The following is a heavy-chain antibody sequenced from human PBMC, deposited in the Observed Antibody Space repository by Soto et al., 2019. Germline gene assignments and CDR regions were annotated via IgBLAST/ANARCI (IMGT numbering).Heavy chain of an antibody. J-gene: IGHJ4*02. Sequence: VQLVQSGAEVKKPGASVKVSCKASGYTFSSYEMNWVRQAPGKTLEWVSYISSAGDSSYYADSVKSRFTISRDNAKNSLYLQMNSLRVEDTAVYYCARVYCSTTTCHVQAFDSWGQGTLVTVSS. CDR3: ARVYCSTTTCHVQAFDS. CDR2: ISSAGDSS. CDR1: GYTFSSYE. V-gene: IGHV3-48*03. D-gene: IGHD2-2*01.